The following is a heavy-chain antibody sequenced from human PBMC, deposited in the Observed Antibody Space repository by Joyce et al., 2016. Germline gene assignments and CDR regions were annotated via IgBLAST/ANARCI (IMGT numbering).Heavy chain of an antibody. CDR3: ARGRGYRYGFDY. D-gene: IGHD5-18*01. Sequence: QVQLVQSGAEVKKPGASVKVSCKASGHTSTSYDINWVRQATGQGLEWMEWMNCHRGDTGYAQKFQGRVTMTRNTSRSTAYMELSSLRSEDTAVYYCARGRGYRYGFDYWGQGTLVTASS. J-gene: IGHJ4*02. CDR1: GHTSTSYD. CDR2: MNCHRGDT. V-gene: IGHV1-8*01.